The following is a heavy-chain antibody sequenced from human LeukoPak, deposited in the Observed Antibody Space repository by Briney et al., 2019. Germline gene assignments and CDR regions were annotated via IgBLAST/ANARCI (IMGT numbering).Heavy chain of an antibody. J-gene: IGHJ4*02. D-gene: IGHD3-9*01. CDR3: AKAYYDILTGYSDY. CDR1: GFTFSSYA. Sequence: GGSLRLSCAASGFTFSSYAMNWVRQAPGKGLEWVSAISGSGGSTYYADSVKGRFTISRDSSKNTLYLQMNSLRAEDTAVYYCAKAYYDILTGYSDYWGQGTLVTVSS. V-gene: IGHV3-23*01. CDR2: ISGSGGST.